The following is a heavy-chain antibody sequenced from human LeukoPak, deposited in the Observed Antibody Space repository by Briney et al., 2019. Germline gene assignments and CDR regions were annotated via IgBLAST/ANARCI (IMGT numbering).Heavy chain of an antibody. J-gene: IGHJ4*02. Sequence: GGSLRLSCAASGFTFSSFAMTWVRQAPGEGLEWVSTISGSGGSTYYADSVEGRFTISRDNSKNTLYLQMNSLRAEDTAVYYCAKARSSTVTTSFDYWGQGTLVTVSS. CDR2: ISGSGGST. V-gene: IGHV3-23*01. D-gene: IGHD4-17*01. CDR1: GFTFSSFA. CDR3: AKARSSTVTTSFDY.